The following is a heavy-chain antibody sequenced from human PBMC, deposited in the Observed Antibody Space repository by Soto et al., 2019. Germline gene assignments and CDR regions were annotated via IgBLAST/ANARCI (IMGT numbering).Heavy chain of an antibody. CDR2: IKQDGSEK. D-gene: IGHD2-21*02. V-gene: IGHV3-7*05. J-gene: IGHJ3*02. Sequence: EVQLVESGGGLVQPGGSLRLSCAGSGFTFSNYWMNWVRQAPGKGLEWVANIKQDGSEKNYVDSVKGRFTISRDNAKNSLYLQMNSLRVEDTGVYYCVVTTSTFGIWGQGAMVTVSS. CDR3: VVTTSTFGI. CDR1: GFTFSNYW.